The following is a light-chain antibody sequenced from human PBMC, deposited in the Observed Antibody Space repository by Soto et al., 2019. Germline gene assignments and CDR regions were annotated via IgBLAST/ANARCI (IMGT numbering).Light chain of an antibody. V-gene: IGLV2-14*01. CDR2: DVS. Sequence: QSVLTQPASVSGSPGQTITISCTGTSSDIGGYNAVSLYQHHPGKAPKRIIYDVSHRPSGVSDRDSAAKSGNAAVLPSSGLEAEDAADYYFNPCRGSHVYVFGTGTRSPS. J-gene: IGLJ1*01. CDR3: NPCRGSHVYV. CDR1: SSDIGGYNA.